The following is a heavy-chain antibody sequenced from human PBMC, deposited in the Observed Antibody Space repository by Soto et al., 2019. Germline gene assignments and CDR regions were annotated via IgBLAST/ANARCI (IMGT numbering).Heavy chain of an antibody. V-gene: IGHV4-61*01. Sequence: QVQLQESGPGLVKPSETLSLTCTVSGGSVSSGSYYWSWIRQPPGKGLEWIGYIYYSGSTNYNPPLQRRVAISVATSKHQSSLKLSSVTAADTAVYYCARGGARWFDPWGQGTLVTVSS. CDR1: GGSVSSGSYY. CDR2: IYYSGST. J-gene: IGHJ5*02. CDR3: ARGGARWFDP. D-gene: IGHD4-17*01.